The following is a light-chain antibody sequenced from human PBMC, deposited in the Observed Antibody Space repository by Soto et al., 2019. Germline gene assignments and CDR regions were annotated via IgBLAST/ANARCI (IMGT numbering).Light chain of an antibody. CDR3: SSYTTSSTLVV. V-gene: IGLV2-14*01. J-gene: IGLJ2*01. CDR1: SSDVGGYNY. CDR2: DVS. Sequence: QSALTQSASVSGSPGQSITISCTGTSSDVGGYNYVSWYQQHPGKAPKLMIYDVSNRPSGVSNRFSGSKSGNTASLTISGLQAEDGADYYCSSYTTSSTLVVFGGGTKLTVL.